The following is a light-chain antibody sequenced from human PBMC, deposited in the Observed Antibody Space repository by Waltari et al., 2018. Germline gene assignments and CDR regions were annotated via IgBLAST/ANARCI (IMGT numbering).Light chain of an antibody. CDR2: DAS. CDR1: QSVSRT. CDR3: QKYGTLPAT. Sequence: EIVLTQSPGTLSLSPGERATLSCRASQSVSRTLAWYQQKPCQAPRLLIYDASTWATCIPDRFSGIGSGTDFSLTISRLEPEDFAVYYCQKYGTLPATFGQGTKVQIK. V-gene: IGKV3-20*01. J-gene: IGKJ1*01.